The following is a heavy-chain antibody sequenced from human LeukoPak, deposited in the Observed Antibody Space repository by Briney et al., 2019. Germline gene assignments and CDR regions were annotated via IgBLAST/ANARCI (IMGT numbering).Heavy chain of an antibody. D-gene: IGHD6-13*01. V-gene: IGHV3-30-3*01. CDR2: ISYDGSNK. CDR1: GFTFSSYA. Sequence: GRSLRLSCAASGFTFSSYAMHWVRQAPGKGLEWVAVISYDGSNKYYADSVKGRFTISRDNAKNSLYLQMNSLRAEDTAVYYCARDPAAYSSSWYLDYWGQGTLVTVSS. CDR3: ARDPAAYSSSWYLDY. J-gene: IGHJ4*02.